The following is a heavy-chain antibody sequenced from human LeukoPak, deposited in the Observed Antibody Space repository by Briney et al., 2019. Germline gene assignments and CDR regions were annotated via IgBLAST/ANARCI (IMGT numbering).Heavy chain of an antibody. Sequence: GGSLRLCCAASGFTFDDYGMSWVRQAPGKGLEWVSVISGSGGSTSYADSVKGRFTISRDNSMNTLYLQMNSLRAEDTAVYYCAKDDRIQTRRYSYNYWGQGTLVTVSS. CDR2: ISGSGGST. J-gene: IGHJ4*02. V-gene: IGHV3-23*01. CDR3: AKDDRIQTRRYSYNY. CDR1: GFTFDDYG. D-gene: IGHD5-18*01.